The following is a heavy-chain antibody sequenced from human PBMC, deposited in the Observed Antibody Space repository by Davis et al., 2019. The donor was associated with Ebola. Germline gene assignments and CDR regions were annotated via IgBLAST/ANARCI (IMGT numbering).Heavy chain of an antibody. D-gene: IGHD2-2*01. CDR3: AREDQLLMDLWFDP. CDR1: GFTFSSYW. V-gene: IGHV3-74*01. CDR2: IHSDGSST. Sequence: HTGGSLRLSCAASGFTFSSYWMHWVRQAPGKGLVWVSRIHSDGSSTNYADSVKGRFTISRDNAKNTLYLQMNSLGAEDTAVYYCAREDQLLMDLWFDPWGQGTLVTVSS. J-gene: IGHJ5*02.